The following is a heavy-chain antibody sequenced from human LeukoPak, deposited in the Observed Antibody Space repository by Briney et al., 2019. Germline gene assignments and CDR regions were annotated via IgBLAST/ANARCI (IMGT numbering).Heavy chain of an antibody. J-gene: IGHJ1*01. CDR3: TSWGDTTAEYFQR. Sequence: GGSLRLSCVGSGFTFNRCWMNWVRPAPGKGLEWVAHINPDGRDTYYVDSVKGRFTISRDNAQNSMYLQMNSLRVEDTAVYYCTSWGDTTAEYFQRWGQGTLVTVSS. D-gene: IGHD2-21*02. CDR2: INPDGRDT. CDR1: GFTFNRCW. V-gene: IGHV3-7*01.